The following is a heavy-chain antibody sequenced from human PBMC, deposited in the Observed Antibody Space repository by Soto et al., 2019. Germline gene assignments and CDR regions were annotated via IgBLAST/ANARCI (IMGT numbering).Heavy chain of an antibody. D-gene: IGHD3-9*01. CDR3: AHNGPEDWPLDC. J-gene: IGHJ4*02. Sequence: QITLKESGPTLVKPTQTLTLTCTFSGFSLSTSGVGVGWIRQPPGKALEWLAVIYWDDNKHYSPSLRSRLTSSKVHSKTKMVLTMTNMAPMDTGTYYFAHNGPEDWPLDCWGQGTLVNVSS. CDR1: GFSLSTSGVG. V-gene: IGHV2-5*02. CDR2: IYWDDNK.